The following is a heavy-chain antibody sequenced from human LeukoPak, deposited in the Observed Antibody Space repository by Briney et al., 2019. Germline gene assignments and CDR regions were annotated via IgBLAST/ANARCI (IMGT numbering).Heavy chain of an antibody. CDR2: IYYSGST. V-gene: IGHV4-59*08. D-gene: IGHD3-10*01. Sequence: SETLSLTCTVSGGSISSYYWSWIRQPPGQGLERIGYIYYSGSTNYNPSLKSRVTISVDTSKNQFSLKLSSVTAADADVYYCARHVLWGSGIYFDYWGQGTLVTVSS. J-gene: IGHJ4*02. CDR3: ARHVLWGSGIYFDY. CDR1: GGSISSYY.